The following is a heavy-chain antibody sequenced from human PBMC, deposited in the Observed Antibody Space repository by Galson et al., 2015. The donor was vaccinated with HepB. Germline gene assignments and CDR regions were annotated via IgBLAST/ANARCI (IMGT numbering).Heavy chain of an antibody. J-gene: IGHJ2*01. CDR1: GYTFTNYG. CDR2: ISADRVNT. Sequence: SVKVSCKASGYTFTNYGISWVRQAPGQGLEWLGWISADRVNTNYARKIQGRVSMTTDRSTNTDYMELRSLRSDDTAVYYCARGSRRSRYWYFDLWGRGTLVTVSS. V-gene: IGHV1-18*04. CDR3: ARGSRRSRYWYFDL. D-gene: IGHD5-24*01.